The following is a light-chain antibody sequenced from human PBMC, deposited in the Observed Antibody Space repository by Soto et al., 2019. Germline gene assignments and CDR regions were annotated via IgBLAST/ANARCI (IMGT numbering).Light chain of an antibody. V-gene: IGKV3-20*01. J-gene: IGKJ5*01. Sequence: EIVLTQSPGTLSLSPGERATLSCRASQSVSSSYLAWYQQKPGQAPRLLIYGASSRATGIPDRFSGSGSGTDFTLTISTLQPQDFAVYYCQQYRSSPLITFGQGTRLEIK. CDR3: QQYRSSPLIT. CDR1: QSVSSSY. CDR2: GAS.